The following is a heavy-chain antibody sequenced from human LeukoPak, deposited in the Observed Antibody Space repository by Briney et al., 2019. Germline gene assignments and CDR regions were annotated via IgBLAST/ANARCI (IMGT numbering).Heavy chain of an antibody. Sequence: ASVKVSCKASGYTFSKYGISWVRQAPGQGLEWMGWISCYNRYTRYAQKFQGRVTMTTDTSTSTAHMELRSLGSDDTAVYYCARDPSNTRGYRVYHDYLGQGGMVTVCS. CDR3: ARDPSNTRGYRVYHDY. CDR1: GYTFSKYG. J-gene: IGHJ4*02. CDR2: ISCYNRYT. V-gene: IGHV1-18*01. D-gene: IGHD5/OR15-5a*01.